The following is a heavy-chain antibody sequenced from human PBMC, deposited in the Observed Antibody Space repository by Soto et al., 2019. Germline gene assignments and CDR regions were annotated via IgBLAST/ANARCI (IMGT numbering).Heavy chain of an antibody. D-gene: IGHD6-13*01. V-gene: IGHV3-9*01. Sequence: EVQLVESGGGLVQPGRSLRLSCAAPGFTFDAYAMHWVRQVPGKGLEWVSGINWNSGSIGYADSVKGRFAISRDNAKNSLHLQMNSLRAEDTAFYYCVKDESINWYSGHFRHWGQGTLVTVSS. CDR2: INWNSGSI. CDR3: VKDESINWYSGHFRH. J-gene: IGHJ1*01. CDR1: GFTFDAYA.